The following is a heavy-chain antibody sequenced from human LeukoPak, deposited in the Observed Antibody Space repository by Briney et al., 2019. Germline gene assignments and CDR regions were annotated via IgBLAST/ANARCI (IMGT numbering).Heavy chain of an antibody. V-gene: IGHV4-59*01. J-gene: IGHJ4*02. CDR3: ARDVGFYYDSRGYYDY. D-gene: IGHD3-22*01. CDR1: GGSISSYY. Sequence: SETLSLTCTVSGGSISSYYWSWIRQPPGKGLEWIGYIYYSGSTNYNPSLKSRVTISVGTSKNQFSLKLSSVTAADTAVYYCARDVGFYYDSRGYYDYWGQGTLVTVSS. CDR2: IYYSGST.